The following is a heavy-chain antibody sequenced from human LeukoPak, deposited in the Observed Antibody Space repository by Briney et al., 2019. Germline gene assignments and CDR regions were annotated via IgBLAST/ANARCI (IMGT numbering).Heavy chain of an antibody. V-gene: IGHV3-23*01. CDR3: AKGFRNRAVAGTFDY. Sequence: GGPLRLSCAASGFTFSSYAMSWVRQAPGKGLEWVSAISGSGGSTYYADSVKGRFTISRDNSKNTLYLQMNSLRAEDTAVYYCAKGFRNRAVAGTFDYWGQGTLVTVSS. D-gene: IGHD6-19*01. CDR2: ISGSGGST. J-gene: IGHJ4*02. CDR1: GFTFSSYA.